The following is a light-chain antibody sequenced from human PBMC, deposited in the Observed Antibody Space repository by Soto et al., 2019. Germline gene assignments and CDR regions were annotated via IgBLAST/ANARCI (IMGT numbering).Light chain of an antibody. V-gene: IGKV3-20*01. CDR1: HSVSSSD. CDR3: QQSGSSLT. J-gene: IGKJ4*01. CDR2: CAS. Sequence: EIVLTQSPGTLSLTPGERAPLSCRPSHSVSSSDFAWQQQTPGQPPRLLIYCASSRATDTPDRFSGSGSGTDFTLTISRLEPEDFAVYYCQQSGSSLTSGGGTKV.